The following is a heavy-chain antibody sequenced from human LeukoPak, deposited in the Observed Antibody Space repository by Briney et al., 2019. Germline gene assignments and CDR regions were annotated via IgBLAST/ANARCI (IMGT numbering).Heavy chain of an antibody. Sequence: GGSLRLSRAASGFTFRDYWMSWVRQAPGTGLEWVANIKQDGSDRNYVTSVRGRFTISRDNAESSLYLQMNSLRVEDTAVCYCVRNLAVAGTCFDSWGQGTLVTVSS. CDR1: GFTFRDYW. CDR2: IKQDGSDR. J-gene: IGHJ4*02. CDR3: VRNLAVAGTCFDS. V-gene: IGHV3-7*03. D-gene: IGHD6-19*01.